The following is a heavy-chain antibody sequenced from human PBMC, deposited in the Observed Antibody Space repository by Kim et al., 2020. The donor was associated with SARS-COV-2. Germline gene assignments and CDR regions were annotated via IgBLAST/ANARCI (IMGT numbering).Heavy chain of an antibody. J-gene: IGHJ4*02. Sequence: GGSLRLSCAASGFTFSSYWMSWVRQAPGKGLEWVANIKQDGSEKYYVDSVKGRFTISRDNAKNSLYLQMNSLRAEDTAVYYCARVPIMITFGGVMLPDYFDYWGQGTLVTVSS. V-gene: IGHV3-7*05. CDR2: IKQDGSEK. CDR3: ARVPIMITFGGVMLPDYFDY. D-gene: IGHD3-16*01. CDR1: GFTFSSYW.